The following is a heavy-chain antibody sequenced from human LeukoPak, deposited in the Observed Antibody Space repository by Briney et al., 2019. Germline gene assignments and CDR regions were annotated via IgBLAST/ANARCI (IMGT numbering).Heavy chain of an antibody. Sequence: GGSLRLSCAASGFTFSSYSMNWVRQAPGKGLEWVSSISSSSSYIYYADSVKGRFTISRDNAKNTLYLQMNSLRADDTAVYYCARDSTVSDFDYWGQGTLVTVSS. CDR2: ISSSSSYI. V-gene: IGHV3-21*01. J-gene: IGHJ4*02. D-gene: IGHD4-17*01. CDR1: GFTFSSYS. CDR3: ARDSTVSDFDY.